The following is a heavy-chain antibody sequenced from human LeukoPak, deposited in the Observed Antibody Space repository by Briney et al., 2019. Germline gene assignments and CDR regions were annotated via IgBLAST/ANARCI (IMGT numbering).Heavy chain of an antibody. CDR3: ATDSPVAGSKALDY. J-gene: IGHJ4*02. CDR1: GFTFSNYA. D-gene: IGHD6-19*01. V-gene: IGHV3-21*01. CDR2: ISGSSSHT. Sequence: GGSLRLSCGASGFTFSNYAMNWVRQAPGKGLEWVSSISGSSSHTYYADSLKGQFTISRDNARNSLYLQLSSLRADDTAVYYCATDSPVAGSKALDYWGQGTLVTVSS.